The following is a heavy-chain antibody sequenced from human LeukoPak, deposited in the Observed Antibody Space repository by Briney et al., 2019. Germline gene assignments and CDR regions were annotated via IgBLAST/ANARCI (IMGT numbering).Heavy chain of an antibody. CDR2: IYYSGST. D-gene: IGHD6-13*01. J-gene: IGHJ5*02. CDR3: AGVDSSSWYWFDP. CDR1: GGSISSYY. Sequence: SETLSLTCTVSGGSISSYYWSWIRQPPGKGLEWIGYIYYSGSTNYNPSLKSRVTISVDTSKNQFSLKLSSVTAADTAVYYCAGVDSSSWYWFDPWGQGTLVTVSS. V-gene: IGHV4-59*01.